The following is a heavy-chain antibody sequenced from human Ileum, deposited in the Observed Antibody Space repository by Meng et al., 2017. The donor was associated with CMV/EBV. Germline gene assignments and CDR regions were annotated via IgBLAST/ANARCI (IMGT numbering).Heavy chain of an antibody. D-gene: IGHD3-9*01. CDR2: ISTGGST. CDR3: ARDILIGYIRHNYFDP. CDR1: GGSTGSDDF. Sequence: QLQGSGPGLVKPSQTLPLPCTVSGGSTGSDDFWSWLRQPAGKGLEWIGRISTGGSTSYNPSLKSRVALSLDTSKNQFSLRLSSVTAADTAIYYCARDILIGYIRHNYFDPWGQGTLVTVSS. V-gene: IGHV4-61*02. J-gene: IGHJ5*02.